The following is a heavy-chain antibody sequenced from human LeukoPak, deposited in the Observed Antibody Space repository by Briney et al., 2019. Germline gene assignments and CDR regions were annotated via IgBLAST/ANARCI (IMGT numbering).Heavy chain of an antibody. Sequence: ASVKVSCEASGYTFIGYYMHLVPEAPGQGLEWMGKINPSGGSTSYAQKFQGRVTMTRDMSTSTVYMELSSLRSEDTAVYYCARGGGYSYGLYWGQGTLVTVSS. CDR2: INPSGGST. CDR3: ARGGGYSYGLY. V-gene: IGHV1-46*01. CDR1: GYTFIGYY. J-gene: IGHJ4*02. D-gene: IGHD5-18*01.